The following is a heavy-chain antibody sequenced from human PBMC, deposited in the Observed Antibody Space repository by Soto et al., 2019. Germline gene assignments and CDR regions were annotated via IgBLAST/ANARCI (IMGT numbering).Heavy chain of an antibody. D-gene: IGHD2-8*01. CDR2: INPKSGGT. CDR1: GYSFTDYH. J-gene: IGHJ6*02. Sequence: ASVKVSCKASGYSFTDYHIHWVRQAPGQGLEWLGRINPKSGGTSTAQKFQGWVIMTRDRSISTVYMELTRLRSDDTAVYFCARGHSTDCSNGVCSFFYNHEMDVWGQGTTVTVSS. CDR3: ARGHSTDCSNGVCSFFYNHEMDV. V-gene: IGHV1-2*04.